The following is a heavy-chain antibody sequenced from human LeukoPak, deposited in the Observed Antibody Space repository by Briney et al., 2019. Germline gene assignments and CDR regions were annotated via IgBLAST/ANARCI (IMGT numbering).Heavy chain of an antibody. J-gene: IGHJ4*02. D-gene: IGHD3-16*01. CDR1: GFTFSSYA. CDR3: VKGDYDYVWGSYGY. CDR2: ISSNGGST. Sequence: PVGSLRLSCSASGFTFSSYAMHWVRQAPGKGLEYVSAISSNGGSTYYADSMKGRFTISRDNSKNTLYLQMSSLRAEDTAVYYCVKGDYDYVWGSYGYWGQGTLVTVSS. V-gene: IGHV3-64D*06.